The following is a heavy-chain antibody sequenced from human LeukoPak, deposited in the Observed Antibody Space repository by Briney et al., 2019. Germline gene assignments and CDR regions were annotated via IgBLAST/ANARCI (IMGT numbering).Heavy chain of an antibody. V-gene: IGHV3-15*01. J-gene: IGHJ4*02. Sequence: GGSLRLPCAASGFTFSDAWMVWVRQAPGKGLEWVGRIQRKAEGGTTEYAAPVKDKFIISRDDSKNTLYLQMNSLKTEDTGVYYCATGATPTAAAGDHWGQGTLVTVSS. CDR2: IQRKAEGGTT. CDR1: GFTFSDAW. D-gene: IGHD6-25*01. CDR3: ATGATPTAAAGDH.